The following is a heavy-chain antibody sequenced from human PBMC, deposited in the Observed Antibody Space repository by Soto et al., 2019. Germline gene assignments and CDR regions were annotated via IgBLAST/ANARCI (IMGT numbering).Heavy chain of an antibody. V-gene: IGHV3-15*01. CDR3: TTEGNIYCSGGSCYSYNGFDP. CDR1: GFTFSNAW. CDR2: IKSKTDGGTT. Sequence: PGGSLRLSCAASGFTFSNAWMSWVRQAPGKGLEWVGRIKSKTDGGTTDYAAPVKGRFTISRDDSKNTLYLQMNSLKTEDTAVYYCTTEGNIYCSGGSCYSYNGFDPWGQGTLVTVSS. D-gene: IGHD2-15*01. J-gene: IGHJ5*02.